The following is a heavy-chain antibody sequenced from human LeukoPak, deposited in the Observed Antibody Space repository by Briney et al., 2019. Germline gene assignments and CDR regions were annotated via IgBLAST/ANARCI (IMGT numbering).Heavy chain of an antibody. CDR1: GDSISTYH. Sequence: SETVSLTCTVSGDSISTYHWNWIRQPPGKGLEWIGYMQSNGNSKYNPSLRSRVTIFIDTSKSQVALILSSVTAADTAVYYCARDKQHSYGRYFDHWGQGALVTVSS. V-gene: IGHV4-59*01. CDR3: ARDKQHSYGRYFDH. CDR2: MQSNGNS. D-gene: IGHD3-16*01. J-gene: IGHJ4*02.